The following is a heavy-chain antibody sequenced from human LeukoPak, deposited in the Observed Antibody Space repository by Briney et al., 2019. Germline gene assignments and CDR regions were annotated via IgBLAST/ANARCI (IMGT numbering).Heavy chain of an antibody. V-gene: IGHV4-59*05. Sequence: PSETLSLTCTVSGGSISSYYWSWIRQPPGKGLEWIGRISYSGNTYYNPSLKSRVTISVDTSKNHFSLRLSSVTAADTAVYYCSRLTHSYYSDTSGYYPYYYMDVWGEGTTVAVSS. D-gene: IGHD3-22*01. J-gene: IGHJ6*03. CDR3: SRLTHSYYSDTSGYYPYYYMDV. CDR1: GGSISSYY. CDR2: ISYSGNT.